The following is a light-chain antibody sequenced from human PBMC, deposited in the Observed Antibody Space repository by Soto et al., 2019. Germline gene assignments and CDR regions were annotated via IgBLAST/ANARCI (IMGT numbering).Light chain of an antibody. J-gene: IGKJ5*01. CDR2: SAS. CDR3: QQSLTMPIT. V-gene: IGKV1-39*01. Sequence: DIQITQSPASLSVSFGDRVTITCLASQSINNYLNSYLQRPGQAPKLLIRSASTLQRGVPSRFSGSGSRTEFTLTIADLQPDDFGTYYCQQSLTMPITFGHGTRLEIK. CDR1: QSINNY.